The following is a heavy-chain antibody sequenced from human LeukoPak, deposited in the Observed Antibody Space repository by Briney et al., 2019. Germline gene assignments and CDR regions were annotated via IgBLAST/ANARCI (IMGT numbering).Heavy chain of an antibody. V-gene: IGHV1-8*01. CDR2: MNPNSGNT. D-gene: IGHD3-9*01. Sequence: ASVKVSCKASGYTFTSYDINWVRQATGQGLEWMGRMNPNSGNTGYAQKFQGRVTMTRNTSISTAYMELSSLRSEDTAVYYCARGIRYFGWFDPWGQGTLVTVSS. CDR3: ARGIRYFGWFDP. J-gene: IGHJ5*02. CDR1: GYTFTSYD.